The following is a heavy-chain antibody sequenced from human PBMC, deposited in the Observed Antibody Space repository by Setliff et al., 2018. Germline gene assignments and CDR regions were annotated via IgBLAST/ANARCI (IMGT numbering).Heavy chain of an antibody. V-gene: IGHV1-3*03. Sequence: GASVKVSCKASGYTFTNYAMHWVRQAPGQRLEWMGWINAGNGHTKYSQEFQGRVTITRDTSASTAYMELSSLRSEDMAVYYCARGRRFGEYWFDAWGQGTPVTVSS. CDR1: GYTFTNYA. D-gene: IGHD3-10*01. J-gene: IGHJ5*02. CDR3: ARGRRFGEYWFDA. CDR2: INAGNGHT.